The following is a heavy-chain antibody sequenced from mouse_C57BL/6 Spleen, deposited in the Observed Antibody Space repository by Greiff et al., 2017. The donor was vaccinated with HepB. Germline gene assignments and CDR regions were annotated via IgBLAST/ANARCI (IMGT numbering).Heavy chain of an antibody. CDR2: IDPSDSYT. CDR1: GYTFTSYW. Sequence: QVQLQQPGAELVKPGASVKLSCKASGYTFTSYWMQWVKQRPGQGLEWIGEIDPSDSYTNYNQKFKGKATLTVDTSSSTAYMQLISLTSEDSAVYYCARRSYYSNYEWYFDVWGTGTTVTVSS. CDR3: ARRSYYSNYEWYFDV. D-gene: IGHD2-5*01. J-gene: IGHJ1*03. V-gene: IGHV1-50*01.